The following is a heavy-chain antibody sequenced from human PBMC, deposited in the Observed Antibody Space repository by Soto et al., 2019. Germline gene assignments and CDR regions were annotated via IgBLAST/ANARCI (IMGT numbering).Heavy chain of an antibody. J-gene: IGHJ3*02. Sequence: ASVKVSCKASGYTFTGYYMHWVRQAPGQGLEWMGWINPNSGGTNYAQKFQGRVTMTRDTSISTAYMELSRLRSDDTAVYYCARDIRIGWELPSDAFDIWGQGTMVTVSS. D-gene: IGHD1-26*01. CDR2: INPNSGGT. CDR1: GYTFTGYY. V-gene: IGHV1-2*02. CDR3: ARDIRIGWELPSDAFDI.